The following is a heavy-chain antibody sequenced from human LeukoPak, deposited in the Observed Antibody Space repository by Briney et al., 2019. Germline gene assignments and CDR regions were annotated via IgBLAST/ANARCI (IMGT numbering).Heavy chain of an antibody. J-gene: IGHJ3*02. D-gene: IGHD4-17*01. CDR3: ARVIYGDYPNDAFDI. V-gene: IGHV4-59*01. CDR2: IYYSGST. Sequence: SETLSLTCTVSGGSISSYYWSWIRQPPGKGLEWIGYIYYSGSTNYNPSLKSRVTISVDTSKNQFSLKLSSMTAADTAVYYCARVIYGDYPNDAFDIWGQGTMVTVSS. CDR1: GGSISSYY.